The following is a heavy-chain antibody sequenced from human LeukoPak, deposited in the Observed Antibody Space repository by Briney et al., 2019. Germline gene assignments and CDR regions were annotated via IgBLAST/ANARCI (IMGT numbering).Heavy chain of an antibody. CDR2: INWNGGST. D-gene: IGHD2-15*01. Sequence: GGSLRLSCAASGFTFDDYGMSWVRQAPGKGLEWVSGINWNGGSTGYADSVKGRFTISRDNAKNSLYLQMNSLRAEDTALYYCAREGGYCSGGSWDCYFDYWGQGTLVTVSS. CDR1: GFTFDDYG. V-gene: IGHV3-20*04. J-gene: IGHJ4*02. CDR3: AREGGYCSGGSWDCYFDY.